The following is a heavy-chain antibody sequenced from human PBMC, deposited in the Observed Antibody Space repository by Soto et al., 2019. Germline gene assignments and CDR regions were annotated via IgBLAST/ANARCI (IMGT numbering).Heavy chain of an antibody. J-gene: IGHJ5*02. CDR1: GGSVSSGSYY. D-gene: IGHD3-3*01. CDR3: ARWYDFWSGYYPRFDP. Sequence: QVQLQESGPGLVKPSETLSLTCTVSGGSVSSGSYYWSWIRQPPGKGLEWIGYIYYSGSTNYNPPLKSRVTISVDTSKNQFSLKLSSVTAADTAVYYCARWYDFWSGYYPRFDPWGQGTLVTVSS. V-gene: IGHV4-61*01. CDR2: IYYSGST.